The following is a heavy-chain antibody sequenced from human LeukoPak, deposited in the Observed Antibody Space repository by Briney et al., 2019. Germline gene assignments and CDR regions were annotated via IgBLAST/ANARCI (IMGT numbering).Heavy chain of an antibody. CDR1: GFTFSSYG. D-gene: IGHD6-13*01. CDR2: ISYDGSNK. V-gene: IGHV3-30*18. J-gene: IGHJ4*02. Sequence: GGSLRLSCAASGFTFSSYGMHWVRQAPGKGLEWVAVISYDGSNKYYADSVKGRFTISRDNYKNTLYLQMNSLRAEDTAVYYCAKFSSWYHDGQDYWGQGTLVTVSS. CDR3: AKFSSWYHDGQDY.